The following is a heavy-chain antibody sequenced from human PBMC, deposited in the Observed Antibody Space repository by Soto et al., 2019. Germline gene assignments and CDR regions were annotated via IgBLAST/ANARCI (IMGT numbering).Heavy chain of an antibody. CDR2: IWYDGSNK. CDR3: AREPSPPYCSSTSCRGGFDP. Sequence: PGGSLRLSCAASGFTFSLYGMHWVRQAPGKGLEWVAVIWYDGSNKYYEDSVKGRFTISRDNSNNTLYLQMNSLRAEDTAVYYCAREPSPPYCSSTSCRGGFDPWGQGALVTVSS. D-gene: IGHD2-2*01. V-gene: IGHV3-33*01. J-gene: IGHJ5*02. CDR1: GFTFSLYG.